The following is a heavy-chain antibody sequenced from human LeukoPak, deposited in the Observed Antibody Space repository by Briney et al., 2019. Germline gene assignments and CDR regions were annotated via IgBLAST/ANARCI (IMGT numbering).Heavy chain of an antibody. CDR1: GYTFTGNY. D-gene: IGHD3-10*01. V-gene: IGHV1-46*01. CDR3: ARAPPITRGPFDP. J-gene: IGHJ5*02. Sequence: ASVKVSCKAFGYTFTGNYMHWVRQAPGQGPEWMGVISPSGGSTTYAQKFQGRVTLTRDMSTSTDYLELSSLRSDDTAVYYCARAPPITRGPFDPWGQGTLVTVSS. CDR2: ISPSGGST.